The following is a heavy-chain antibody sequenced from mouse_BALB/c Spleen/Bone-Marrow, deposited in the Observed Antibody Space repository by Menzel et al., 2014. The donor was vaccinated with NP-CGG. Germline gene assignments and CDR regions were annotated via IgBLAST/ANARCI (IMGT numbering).Heavy chain of an antibody. CDR1: GNTFTSYW. CDR3: ARWLLRYYAMDD. CDR2: IDPSDSYT. J-gene: IGHJ4*01. D-gene: IGHD2-3*01. Sequence: VQLQQSGAELVKPGASVKLSCKASGNTFTSYWMHWVKQRPGQGLEWIGEIDPSDSYTNYNQKFKGKATLTVDKSSSTAYMQLSSLTSEDSAVYFCARWLLRYYAMDDWGQGTSVTVSS. V-gene: IGHV1-69*02.